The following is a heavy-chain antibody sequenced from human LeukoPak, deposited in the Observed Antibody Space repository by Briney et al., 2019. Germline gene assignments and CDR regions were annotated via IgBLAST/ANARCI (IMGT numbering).Heavy chain of an antibody. V-gene: IGHV1-18*01. D-gene: IGHD3-22*01. CDR2: ISAYNGNT. Sequence: GASVKVSCKASGYTFTSYGISWVRQAPGQGLEWMGWISAYNGNTNYAQKLQGRVTMTTDTSTSTAYMELRSLRSDDTAVYYCAREPPRGYDSSGYYGYWGQGTLVTVSS. CDR1: GYTFTSYG. J-gene: IGHJ4*02. CDR3: AREPPRGYDSSGYYGY.